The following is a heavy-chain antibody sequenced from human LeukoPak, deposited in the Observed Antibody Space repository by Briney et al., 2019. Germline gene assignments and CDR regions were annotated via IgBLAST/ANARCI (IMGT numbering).Heavy chain of an antibody. D-gene: IGHD6-19*01. Sequence: GGSLRLSCAASGFTFSSYEMNWVRQAPGKGLEWVSYISSSGSTIYYADSVKGRFTISRDNAKNTLYMQMNSLREEDAAVYYCVKGVSAYSSGWYGTLTAFDIWGQGTMVTVSS. CDR3: VKGVSAYSSGWYGTLTAFDI. J-gene: IGHJ3*02. V-gene: IGHV3-48*03. CDR2: ISSSGSTI. CDR1: GFTFSSYE.